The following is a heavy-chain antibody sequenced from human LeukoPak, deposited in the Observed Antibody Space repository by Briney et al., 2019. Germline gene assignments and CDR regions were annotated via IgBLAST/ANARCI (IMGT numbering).Heavy chain of an antibody. CDR1: GGSFSGYY. CDR2: INHSGST. CDR3: ARVGVRYSSGGTFDY. D-gene: IGHD6-19*01. V-gene: IGHV4-34*01. Sequence: SETLSLTCAVYGGSFSGYYWSWIRQPPGKGLEWIGEINHSGSTNYNPSLKSRVTISVDTSKNQFSLKLSSVTAADTAVYYCARVGVRYSSGGTFDYWGQGTLVTVSS. J-gene: IGHJ4*02.